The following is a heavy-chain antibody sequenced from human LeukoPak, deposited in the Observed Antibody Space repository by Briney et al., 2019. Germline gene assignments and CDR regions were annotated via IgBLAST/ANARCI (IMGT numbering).Heavy chain of an antibody. D-gene: IGHD1-26*01. V-gene: IGHV4-39*01. CDR3: ARPVSGSHNYFDY. J-gene: IGHJ4*02. CDR1: GGSISSSSYY. CDR2: IYYSGST. Sequence: SETLSLTCTVSGGSISSSSYYWGWTRQPPGKGLEWIGSIYYSGSTYYNPSLKSRVTISVDTSKNQFSLKLSSVTAADTAVYYCARPVSGSHNYFDYWGQGTLVTVSS.